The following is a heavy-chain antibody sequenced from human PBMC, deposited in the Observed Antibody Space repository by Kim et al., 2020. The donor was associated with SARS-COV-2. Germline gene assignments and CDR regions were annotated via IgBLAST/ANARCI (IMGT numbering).Heavy chain of an antibody. Sequence: GGSLRLSCAASGFTFSSYWMHWVRQAPGKGLVWVSRINSDGSSTSYADSVKGRFTISRDNAKNTLYLQMNSLRAEDTAVYYCAREGWAAAGTGVAVFFDYWGQGTLVTVSS. CDR1: GFTFSSYW. J-gene: IGHJ4*02. D-gene: IGHD6-13*01. CDR3: AREGWAAAGTGVAVFFDY. CDR2: INSDGSST. V-gene: IGHV3-74*01.